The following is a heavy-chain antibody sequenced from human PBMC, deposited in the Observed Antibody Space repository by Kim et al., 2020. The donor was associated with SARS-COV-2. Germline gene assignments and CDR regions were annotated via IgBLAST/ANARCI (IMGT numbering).Heavy chain of an antibody. V-gene: IGHV4-39*07. CDR1: GGSTSSPGYY. CDR2: IYYTGST. Sequence: SETLSLTCTVSGGSTSSPGYYWGWIRQPPGKGLEWIGSIYYTGSTYYNPSLKSRVTISVDTSKNQFSLKLSSVIVADTAVYYCARDEGYTYGYKSTDNWGQGTLVTVSS. J-gene: IGHJ4*02. D-gene: IGHD5-18*01. CDR3: ARDEGYTYGYKSTDN.